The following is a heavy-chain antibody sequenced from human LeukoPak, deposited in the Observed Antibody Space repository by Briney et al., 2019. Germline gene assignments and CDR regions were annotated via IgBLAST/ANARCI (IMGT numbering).Heavy chain of an antibody. Sequence: ASVKVSCKASGYIFSGSGWYLYWLRQAPGQGLECVGWIHPNNGDTSYAQKFQGRVAMTRDTSISTAYMELRRLRPDDTAVYYCARDGPSQMVEFDYWGQGTQVTVSS. CDR3: ARDGPSQMVEFDY. D-gene: IGHD3-10*01. J-gene: IGHJ4*02. CDR1: GYIFSGSGWY. V-gene: IGHV1-2*02. CDR2: IHPNNGDT.